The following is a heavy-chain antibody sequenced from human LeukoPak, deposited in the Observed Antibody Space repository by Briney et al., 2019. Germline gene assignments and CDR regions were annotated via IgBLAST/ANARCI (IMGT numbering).Heavy chain of an antibody. J-gene: IGHJ6*03. D-gene: IGHD3-10*01. CDR3: TTKAMVRGVITYYYYYMDV. CDR2: IKSKTDGGTT. Sequence: GGSLRLSCAASGFTFSNAWMSWVRQAPGKGLEWVGRIKSKTDGGTTGYAAPVKGRFTISRDDSKNTLYLQMNSLKTEDTAVYYCTTKAMVRGVITYYYYYMDVWGKGTTVTVSS. V-gene: IGHV3-15*01. CDR1: GFTFSNAW.